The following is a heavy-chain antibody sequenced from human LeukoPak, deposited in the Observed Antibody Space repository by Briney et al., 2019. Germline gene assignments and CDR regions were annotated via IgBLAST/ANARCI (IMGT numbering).Heavy chain of an antibody. V-gene: IGHV1-18*01. J-gene: IGHJ5*02. CDR1: GYTFTSYG. D-gene: IGHD6-6*01. Sequence: ASVTVSCKASGYTFTSYGISWVRQAPGQGLEWMGWISAYNGNTNYAQKLQGRVTMTTDTSTSTAYMELRSLRSDDTAVYYCARTVGYSSSSAWFDPWGQGTRVTGAS. CDR3: ARTVGYSSSSAWFDP. CDR2: ISAYNGNT.